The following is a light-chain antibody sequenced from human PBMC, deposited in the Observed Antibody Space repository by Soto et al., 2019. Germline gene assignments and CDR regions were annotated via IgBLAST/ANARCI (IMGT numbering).Light chain of an antibody. V-gene: IGKV3-15*01. CDR1: QSVSSN. Sequence: EIVMTQSPATLSVSPGERATISCRASQSVSSNLAWYQQKPGQAPRLLIYGASTRATGIPASLSGSGSGTEFTLTISSLQSEDFAVYYCQQYNNWPPYTFGQGTKLEIK. CDR2: GAS. J-gene: IGKJ2*01. CDR3: QQYNNWPPYT.